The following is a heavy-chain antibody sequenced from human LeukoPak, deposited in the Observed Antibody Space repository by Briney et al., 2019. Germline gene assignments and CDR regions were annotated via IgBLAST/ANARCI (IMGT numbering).Heavy chain of an antibody. D-gene: IGHD6-19*01. J-gene: IGHJ6*03. CDR1: GYTFTSYY. CDR3: ARGLEGYSSGWSSKGNYYYYYYMDV. Sequence: SVKVSCKASGYTFTSYYMHWVRQAPGQGLEWMGGIIPIFGTANYAQKFQGRVTITADESTSTAYMELSSLRSEDTAVYYCARGLEGYSSGWSSKGNYYYYYYMDVWGKGTTVTISS. V-gene: IGHV1-69*13. CDR2: IIPIFGTA.